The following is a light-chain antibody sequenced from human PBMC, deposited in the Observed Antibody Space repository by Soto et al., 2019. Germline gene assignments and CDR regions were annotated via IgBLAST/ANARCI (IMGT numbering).Light chain of an antibody. CDR2: WAS. CDR1: QSVLYSSNNKNY. J-gene: IGKJ4*01. CDR3: QQYYSNSLT. V-gene: IGKV4-1*01. Sequence: DIVMTQSPDSLAVSLGERATIHCKSSQSVLYSSNNKNYLAWYQQKPGQPPKLLISWASTRESGVPDRFSGSGSGTDFTLTISSLQAEDVAVYYCQQYYSNSLTFGGGTKVEIK.